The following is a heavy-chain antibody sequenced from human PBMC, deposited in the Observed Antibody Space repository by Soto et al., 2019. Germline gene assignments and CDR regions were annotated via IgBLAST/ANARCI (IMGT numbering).Heavy chain of an antibody. CDR1: RFTFRNYG. D-gene: IGHD5-12*01. CDR3: ATDSKQTLHRGYSWY. CDR2: ISPTGEQR. J-gene: IGHJ4*02. Sequence: GGSLRLSCAASRFTFRNYGMSWVRQGPGKGLEWVSGISPTGEQRFYVDSVKGRFFISRDNSQNTLSLEMNGLRAEDTAVYYCATDSKQTLHRGYSWYWGKGIQVTVSS. V-gene: IGHV3-23*01.